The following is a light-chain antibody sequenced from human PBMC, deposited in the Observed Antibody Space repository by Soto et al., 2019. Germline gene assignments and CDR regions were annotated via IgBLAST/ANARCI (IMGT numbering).Light chain of an antibody. CDR2: EGS. V-gene: IGLV2-23*01. J-gene: IGLJ2*01. CDR1: SSDVGSYNL. CDR3: CSYAGSSIVV. Sequence: QAVVTQPASVSGSPGQSITISCTGTSSDVGSYNLVSWYQQHPGKAPKLMIYEGSKRPSGVSNRFSGSKSGNTASLTISGLQAEDEADYYCCSYAGSSIVVFGGGTKVTVL.